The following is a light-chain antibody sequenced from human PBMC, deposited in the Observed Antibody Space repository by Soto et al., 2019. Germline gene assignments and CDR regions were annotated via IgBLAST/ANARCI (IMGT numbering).Light chain of an antibody. J-gene: IGKJ1*01. CDR1: QSVLYSSNKKNY. V-gene: IGKV4-1*01. CDR3: QQYYSTPWT. Sequence: DIVMTQSPDSLAVSLGERATINCKSSQSVLYSSNKKNYLAWYQQKAGQPPKLLIYWASTRESGVPDRFSGSGSGPDFTLTISSLQAEDVAVYYCQQYYSTPWTFGQGTKVEIK. CDR2: WAS.